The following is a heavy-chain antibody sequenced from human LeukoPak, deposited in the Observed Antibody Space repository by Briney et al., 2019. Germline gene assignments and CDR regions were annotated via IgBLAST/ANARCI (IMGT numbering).Heavy chain of an antibody. V-gene: IGHV3-33*01. CDR3: ATASGTYTSTY. Sequence: GGSLRLSCTASGFTFRNYGMHWVRQAPGKGLEWVAVIYYDGNNKYYGDSVKGRFTISRDNSKNTLYLQLNSLRAEDTAVYYCATASGTYTSTYWGQGTLVTVPS. CDR1: GFTFRNYG. CDR2: IYYDGNNK. D-gene: IGHD1-26*01. J-gene: IGHJ4*02.